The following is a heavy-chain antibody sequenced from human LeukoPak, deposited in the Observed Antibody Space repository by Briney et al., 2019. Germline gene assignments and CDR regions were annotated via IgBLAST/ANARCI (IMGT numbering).Heavy chain of an antibody. J-gene: IGHJ3*02. D-gene: IGHD3-10*01. CDR3: ARDGGDDAFDI. Sequence: GGSLRLSCAASGFTFSSYWMSWVRQAPGKGLEWVANIKQDGSDKYYVDSVKGRFTISRDNAKNTLYLQMNSLRAEDTAVYYCARDGGDDAFDIWGQGTMVTVSS. CDR2: IKQDGSDK. V-gene: IGHV3-7*01. CDR1: GFTFSSYW.